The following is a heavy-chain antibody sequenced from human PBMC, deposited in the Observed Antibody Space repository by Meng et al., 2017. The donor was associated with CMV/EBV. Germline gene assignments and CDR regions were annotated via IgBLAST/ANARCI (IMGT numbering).Heavy chain of an antibody. Sequence: GGSLRLSCAASGFTFSDYYMSWIRQAPGKGLEWVAVISYDGSNKYYADSVKGRFTISRDNSKNTLYLQMNSLRAEDTAVYYCARRESTSCYRSCGMDVWGQGTTVTVSS. V-gene: IGHV3-30-3*01. D-gene: IGHD2-2*02. CDR2: ISYDGSNK. CDR1: GFTFSDYY. J-gene: IGHJ6*02. CDR3: ARRESTSCYRSCGMDV.